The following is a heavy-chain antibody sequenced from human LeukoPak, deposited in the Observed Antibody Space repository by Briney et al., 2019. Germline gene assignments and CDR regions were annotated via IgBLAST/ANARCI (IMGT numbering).Heavy chain of an antibody. D-gene: IGHD5-18*01. J-gene: IGHJ4*02. CDR3: ARGAMGQFDF. V-gene: IGHV3-21*01. CDR2: ISSSSSYK. Sequence: KPGGSLRLSCAASGFTFSSYAMHWVRQAPGKGLEWVSSISSSSSYKYYTDSVKGRFTISRDNAKNSLNLQMSSLRAEDAAVYYCARGAMGQFDFWGQGTLVTVSS. CDR1: GFTFSSYA.